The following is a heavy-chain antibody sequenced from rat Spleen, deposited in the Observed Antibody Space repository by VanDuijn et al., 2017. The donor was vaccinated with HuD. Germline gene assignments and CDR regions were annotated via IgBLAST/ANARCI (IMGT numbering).Heavy chain of an antibody. CDR1: GFSFSSAW. V-gene: IGHV6-8*01. CDR3: ACPFGVGD. D-gene: IGHD4-3*01. Sequence: EVQLVETGGSLVQPGKSLKLTCATSGFSFSSAWMHWVRQSPEKQLEWVAQIKAKSNNYATYYAESVKGRFSISRDDSKSSVYLQMNNLKEEDTAIYYCACPFGVGDWGQGVMVTVSS. J-gene: IGHJ2*01. CDR2: IKAKSNNYAT.